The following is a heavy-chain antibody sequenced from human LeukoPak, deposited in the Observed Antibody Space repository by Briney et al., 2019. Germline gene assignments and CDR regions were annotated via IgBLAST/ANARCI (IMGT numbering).Heavy chain of an antibody. D-gene: IGHD3-10*01. V-gene: IGHV1-8*02. CDR3: ASQSGYGFEGDRWFDP. Sequence: ASVKVSCKASGYTFTGYYMNWVRQATGQGLEWMGWMNPNSGNTGYAQKFQGRVTMTRNTSISTAYMELSSLRSEDTAVYYCASQSGYGFEGDRWFDPWGQGTLVTVSS. J-gene: IGHJ5*02. CDR2: MNPNSGNT. CDR1: GYTFTGYY.